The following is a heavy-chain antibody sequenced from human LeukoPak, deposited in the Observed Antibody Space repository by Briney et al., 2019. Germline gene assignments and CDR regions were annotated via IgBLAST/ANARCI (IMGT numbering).Heavy chain of an antibody. Sequence: ASVKVSCKASGYTFTSYGISWVRQAPGQGLELMGWISAYTGNTNYAQKFQGRVTITADESTSTAYMELSSLRSEDTAVYYCASGPMVYGQYYYYYMDVWGKGTTVTVSS. V-gene: IGHV1-18*01. J-gene: IGHJ6*03. CDR3: ASGPMVYGQYYYYYMDV. D-gene: IGHD5/OR15-5a*01. CDR1: GYTFTSYG. CDR2: ISAYTGNT.